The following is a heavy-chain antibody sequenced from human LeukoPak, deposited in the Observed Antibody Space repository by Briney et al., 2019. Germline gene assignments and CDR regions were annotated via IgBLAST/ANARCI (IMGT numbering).Heavy chain of an antibody. CDR2: ISYDGSNK. J-gene: IGHJ4*02. Sequence: PGGSLRLSCAASGFTFSSYGMHWVRQAPGKGLEWVAVISYDGSNKYYADSVKGRFTISRDNSKNTLYLQMNSLRAEDTAVYYCASPLAAAGTDWGQGTLVTVSS. CDR1: GFTFSSYG. CDR3: ASPLAAAGTD. V-gene: IGHV3-30*03. D-gene: IGHD6-13*01.